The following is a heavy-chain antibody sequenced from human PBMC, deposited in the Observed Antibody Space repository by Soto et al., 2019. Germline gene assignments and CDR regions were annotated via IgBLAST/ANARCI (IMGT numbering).Heavy chain of an antibody. CDR3: ARPNCSGGSCYFRWFDP. CDR2: IYYSGST. CDR1: GGSISSSSYY. D-gene: IGHD2-15*01. J-gene: IGHJ5*02. Sequence: QLQLQESGPGLVKPSETLSLTCTVSGGSISSSSYYWGWIRQPPGKGLEWIGSIYYSGSTYYNPSLNSRVTISVDTSKNQFSLKLSSVTAADTAVYYCARPNCSGGSCYFRWFDPWGQGTLVTVSS. V-gene: IGHV4-39*01.